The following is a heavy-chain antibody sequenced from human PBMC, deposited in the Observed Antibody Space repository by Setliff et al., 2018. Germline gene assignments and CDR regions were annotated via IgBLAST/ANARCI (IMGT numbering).Heavy chain of an antibody. D-gene: IGHD6-6*01. J-gene: IGHJ6*03. V-gene: IGHV1-69*06. CDR2: IIPLFETT. Sequence: SVKVSCKASGGIFNSFSITWVRQAPGQGLEWMGRIIPLFETTNYVEKFQGRVTITADKSTSTAYMELSRLTSENTAVYYCALEYSNSSPTIYYYMDVWGKGTTVTVSS. CDR1: GGIFNSFS. CDR3: ALEYSNSSPTIYYYMDV.